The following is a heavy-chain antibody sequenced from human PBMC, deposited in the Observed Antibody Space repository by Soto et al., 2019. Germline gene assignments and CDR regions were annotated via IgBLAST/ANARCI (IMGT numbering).Heavy chain of an antibody. D-gene: IGHD1-7*01. Sequence: QVQLQESGPGLVRPLETLSLTCTVSGGSITSYRWSWVRQSAGKGLEWIGRINTSGNTHYNPSLKSRVTVSIDTSQNQFFLTVTSATAADAAVYYCARESGDNWDYEAYWGQGTPVTVSS. CDR3: ARESGDNWDYEAY. CDR2: INTSGNT. J-gene: IGHJ4*02. V-gene: IGHV4-4*07. CDR1: GGSITSYR.